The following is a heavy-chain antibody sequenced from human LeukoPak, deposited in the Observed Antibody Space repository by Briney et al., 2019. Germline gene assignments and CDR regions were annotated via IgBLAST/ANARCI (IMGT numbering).Heavy chain of an antibody. Sequence: ASVKVSCKASGYTFTSYAMHWVRQAPGQGLEWMGRINPNSGGTNYAQKFQGRVTMTRDTSISTAYMELSRLRSDDTAVYYCASSGGVYYYYGMDVWGQGTTVTVSS. CDR1: GYTFTSYA. D-gene: IGHD2-8*01. CDR2: INPNSGGT. V-gene: IGHV1-2*06. J-gene: IGHJ6*02. CDR3: ASSGGVYYYYGMDV.